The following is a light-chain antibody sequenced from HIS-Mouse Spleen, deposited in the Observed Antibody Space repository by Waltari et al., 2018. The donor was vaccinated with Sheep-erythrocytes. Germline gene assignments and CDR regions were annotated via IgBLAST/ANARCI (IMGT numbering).Light chain of an antibody. J-gene: IGKJ2*01. CDR1: QSISSW. CDR2: KAS. Sequence: IQMTQSPSTLSASVGDRVTITCRASQSISSWLAWYQQKPGKAPKLLIYKASSLESGVPSRFSGSGSGTEFTLPISSLQPDDFATYYCQQYNSYSPYTFGQGTKLGIK. CDR3: QQYNSYSPYT. V-gene: IGKV1-5*03.